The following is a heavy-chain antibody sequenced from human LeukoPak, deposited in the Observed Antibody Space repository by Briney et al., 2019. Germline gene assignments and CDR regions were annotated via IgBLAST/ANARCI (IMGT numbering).Heavy chain of an antibody. CDR2: IYYSGSI. D-gene: IGHD3-22*01. Sequence: SETLSLTCTVSGGSISSSSYYWGWIRQPPGKGLEWIGSIYYSGSIYYNPSLKSRVTISVDTSKNQFSLKLSSVTAADTAVYYCARSANYYNSSGYLGYWGQGTLGTVSS. CDR1: GGSISSSSYY. CDR3: ARSANYYNSSGYLGY. V-gene: IGHV4-39*07. J-gene: IGHJ4*02.